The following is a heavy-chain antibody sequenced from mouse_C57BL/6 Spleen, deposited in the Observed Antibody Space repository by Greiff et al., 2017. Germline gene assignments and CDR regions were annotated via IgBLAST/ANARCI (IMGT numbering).Heavy chain of an antibody. CDR2: IYPRSGNT. Sequence: VQLQQSGAELARPGASVKLSCKASGYTFTSYGISWVKQRTGQGLEWIGEIYPRSGNTYYNEKFKGKATLTADKSSSTAYMELRSLTSEDSAVDFCARQLGREGYFDVWGTGTTVTVSS. V-gene: IGHV1-81*01. CDR3: ARQLGREGYFDV. CDR1: GYTFTSYG. D-gene: IGHD4-1*01. J-gene: IGHJ1*03.